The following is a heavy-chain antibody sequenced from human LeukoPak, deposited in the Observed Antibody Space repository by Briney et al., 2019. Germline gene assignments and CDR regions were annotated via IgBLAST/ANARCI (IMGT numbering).Heavy chain of an antibody. Sequence: PGGPQRLPCAASIFTFDDYGMSWVRQAPGKGLEWVSGINWNGGSTGYAYSVKGRFTIFRDNAKNSLYLQMNSLRAEDTALYPCARHVYSSGCYDRVGFDYWGQGTLVTVSS. D-gene: IGHD6-19*01. CDR2: INWNGGST. CDR1: IFTFDDYG. CDR3: ARHVYSSGCYDRVGFDY. J-gene: IGHJ4*02. V-gene: IGHV3-20*01.